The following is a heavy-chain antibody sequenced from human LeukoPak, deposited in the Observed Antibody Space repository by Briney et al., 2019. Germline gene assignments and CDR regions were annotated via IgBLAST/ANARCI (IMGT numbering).Heavy chain of an antibody. D-gene: IGHD6-13*01. J-gene: IGHJ5*01. Sequence: EGSLRLSCAASGFMFSRYAMIWVRQTPGKGLEWVSAITETGAGTYYADSVKGRFTMSRDNSRNTVYLQMDSLRAEDTAVYFCARGTAAAANRNWFDSWGQGTLVTVSS. CDR1: GFMFSRYA. V-gene: IGHV3-23*01. CDR3: ARGTAAAANRNWFDS. CDR2: ITETGAGT.